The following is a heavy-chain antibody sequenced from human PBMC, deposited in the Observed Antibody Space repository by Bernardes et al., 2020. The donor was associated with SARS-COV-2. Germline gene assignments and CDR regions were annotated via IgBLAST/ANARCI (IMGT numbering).Heavy chain of an antibody. V-gene: IGHV3-48*02. CDR1: GFTFSSYS. CDR3: ARDGGGEDGYNEDGAFYYYYGMDV. D-gene: IGHD5-12*01. Sequence: GGSLRLSCAASGFTFSSYSMNWVRQAPGKGLEWDSYISSSSSTIYYADPVKGRFTISRDNAKNSLYLQMNSLRDEDTAVYYCARDGGGEDGYNEDGAFYYYYGMDVWGQGTTVTVSS. CDR2: ISSSSSTI. J-gene: IGHJ6*02.